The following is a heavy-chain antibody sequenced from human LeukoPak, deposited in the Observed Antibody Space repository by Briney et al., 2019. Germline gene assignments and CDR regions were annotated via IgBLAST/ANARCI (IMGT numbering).Heavy chain of an antibody. Sequence: GGSLRLSCAASKFTFSSYTMHWVRQAPGKGLDWVAVISYDGRNKYYGDSVKDRFTISRDSSKNTLYLQMNSLRPEDTAIYYCARESRDTTMATDYWGQGTLVTVSS. CDR1: KFTFSSYT. J-gene: IGHJ4*02. CDR2: ISYDGRNK. V-gene: IGHV3-30*04. CDR3: ARESRDTTMATDY. D-gene: IGHD5-18*01.